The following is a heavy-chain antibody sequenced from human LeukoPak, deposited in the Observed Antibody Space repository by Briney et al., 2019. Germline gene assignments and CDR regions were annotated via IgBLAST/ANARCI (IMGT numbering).Heavy chain of an antibody. J-gene: IGHJ6*03. CDR3: ARDQSRYCSSTSCPEYYYYMDV. CDR2: IKQVGSEK. V-gene: IGHV3-7*01. D-gene: IGHD2-2*01. Sequence: GGPLRLSCAASGFTFSSYWMIWLRQAPAKGLPGVANIKQVGSEKYYVDSVKGRFTISRDNAKNSLYLQMNSLRAEDTAVYYCARDQSRYCSSTSCPEYYYYMDVWGKGTTVTVSS. CDR1: GFTFSSYW.